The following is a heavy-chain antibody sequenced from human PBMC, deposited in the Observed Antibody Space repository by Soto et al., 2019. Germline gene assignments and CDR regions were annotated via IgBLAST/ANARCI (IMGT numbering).Heavy chain of an antibody. CDR2: IYHSGST. V-gene: IGHV4-30-2*01. J-gene: IGHJ4*02. Sequence: QLQLQESGSGLVKPSQTLSLTCAVSGGSISSGGYSWSWIRQPPGKGLEWIGYIYHSGSTYYNPSLKSRVTIAVDRSKNQFSLKLSSVTAADTAVYYCASYSSSSKGGDYWGQGTLVTVSS. CDR1: GGSISSGGYS. CDR3: ASYSSSSKGGDY. D-gene: IGHD6-6*01.